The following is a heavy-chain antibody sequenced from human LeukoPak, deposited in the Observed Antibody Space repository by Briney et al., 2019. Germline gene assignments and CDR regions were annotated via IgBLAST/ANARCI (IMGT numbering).Heavy chain of an antibody. J-gene: IGHJ4*02. D-gene: IGHD4-17*01. CDR2: ISAYNGNT. CDR1: GYTFTAHG. CDR3: ARDDYGDCDY. V-gene: IGHV1-18*01. Sequence: GASVKVSCRASGYTFTAHGTTWVRQAPGQGLEWMGWISAYNGNTNYAQKFQGRVTMTTDTSTSTAYMELRSLRSDDTAVYYCARDDYGDCDYWGQGTLVTVSS.